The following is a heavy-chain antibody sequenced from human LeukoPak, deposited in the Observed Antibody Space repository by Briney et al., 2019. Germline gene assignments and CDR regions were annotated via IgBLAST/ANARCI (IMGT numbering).Heavy chain of an antibody. CDR1: GGSISSYY. D-gene: IGHD3-9*01. V-gene: IGHV4-4*07. Sequence: SETLSLTCTVSGGSISSYYWSWIRQPAGKGLEWIGRIYTSGSTNYNPSLKSRVTMSVDTSKNQFSLKLSSVTAADTAVYYCARNQRGDYDILTGYYTTWFDPWGQGTLVTVSS. J-gene: IGHJ5*02. CDR3: ARNQRGDYDILTGYYTTWFDP. CDR2: IYTSGST.